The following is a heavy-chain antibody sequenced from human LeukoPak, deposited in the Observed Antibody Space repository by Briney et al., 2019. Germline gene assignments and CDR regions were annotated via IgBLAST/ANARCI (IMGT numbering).Heavy chain of an antibody. V-gene: IGHV4-30-2*01. CDR2: IYPRGST. D-gene: IGHD7-27*01. CDR1: GGSISSGSYS. Sequence: SETLSLTCTVSGGSISSGSYSWSWIRQPPGKGLEWIGYIYPRGSTYYNPSLKSRVTMSLDRSANQFSLNLSSVTAADTAVYYCARFSPRAMGNYFDFWGQGTLVTVSS. CDR3: ARFSPRAMGNYFDF. J-gene: IGHJ4*02.